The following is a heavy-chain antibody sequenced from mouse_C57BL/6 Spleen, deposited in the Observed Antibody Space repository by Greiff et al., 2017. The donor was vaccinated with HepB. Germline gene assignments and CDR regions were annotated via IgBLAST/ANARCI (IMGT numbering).Heavy chain of an antibody. D-gene: IGHD2-1*01. CDR1: GYTFTDYY. CDR3: ARRIYGNYVKAMDY. CDR2: INPYNGGT. J-gene: IGHJ4*01. V-gene: IGHV1-19*01. Sequence: EVQLQQSGPVLVKPGASVKMSCKASGYTFTDYYMNWVKQSHGKSLEWIGVINPYNGGTSYNQKFKGKATLTVDKASSTAYMELNSLTSEDSAVYYCARRIYGNYVKAMDYWGQGTSVTVSS.